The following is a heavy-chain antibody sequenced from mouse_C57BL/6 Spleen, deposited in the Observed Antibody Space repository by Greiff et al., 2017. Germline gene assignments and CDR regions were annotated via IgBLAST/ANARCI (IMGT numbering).Heavy chain of an antibody. CDR2: IDPETGGT. CDR3: TRVAEGGAMDY. CDR1: GYTFTDYE. J-gene: IGHJ4*01. Sequence: QVQLQQSGAELVRPGASVTLSCKASGYTFTDYEMHWVKQTPVHGLEWIGAIDPETGGTAYNQKFKGKAILTADKSSSTAYMELRSLTSEDSAVYYCTRVAEGGAMDYWGQGTSVTVSS. V-gene: IGHV1-15*01.